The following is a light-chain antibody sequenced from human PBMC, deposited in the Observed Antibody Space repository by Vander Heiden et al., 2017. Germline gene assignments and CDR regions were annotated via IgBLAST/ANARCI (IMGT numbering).Light chain of an antibody. CDR2: GAS. CDR1: QSVSSSY. J-gene: IGKJ2*01. V-gene: IGKV3-20*01. Sequence: NVMTQSPGTLSPSPGEGATLSCRASQSVSSSYLAWYQQKPGQAPRLLIYGASTRATGIPDRFSGSGSGTDFTLTISRLEPEDFAVYFCQQYGGSPYTFGQGTKLEIK. CDR3: QQYGGSPYT.